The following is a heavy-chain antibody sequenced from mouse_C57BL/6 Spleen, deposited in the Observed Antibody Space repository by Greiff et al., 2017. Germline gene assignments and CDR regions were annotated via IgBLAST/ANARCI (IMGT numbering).Heavy chain of an antibody. D-gene: IGHD2-1*01. CDR1: GFTFSSYG. Sequence: EVNVVESGGDLVKPGGSLKLSCAASGFTFSSYGMSWVRQTPDKRLEWVATISSGGSYTYYPDSVKGRFTISRDNAKNTLYLQMSSLKSEDTAMYYCARQGIYYGKFDYWGQGTTLTVSS. V-gene: IGHV5-6*01. CDR2: ISSGGSYT. CDR3: ARQGIYYGKFDY. J-gene: IGHJ2*01.